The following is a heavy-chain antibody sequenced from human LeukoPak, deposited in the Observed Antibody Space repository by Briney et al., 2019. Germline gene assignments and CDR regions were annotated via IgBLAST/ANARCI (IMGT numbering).Heavy chain of an antibody. CDR1: GGTFSSYA. D-gene: IGHD3-10*01. CDR2: IIPIFGTA. J-gene: IGHJ5*02. Sequence: SVKVSCTASGGTFSSYAISWVRQAPGQGLEWMGGIIPIFGTANYAQKFQGRVTITADESTSTAYMELSSLRSEDTAVYYCARDPYYYGSGNWFDPWGQGTLVTVSS. CDR3: ARDPYYYGSGNWFDP. V-gene: IGHV1-69*01.